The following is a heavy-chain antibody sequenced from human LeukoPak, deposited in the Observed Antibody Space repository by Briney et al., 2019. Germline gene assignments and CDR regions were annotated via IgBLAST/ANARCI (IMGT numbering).Heavy chain of an antibody. CDR3: ARLGDSSGYSWVDY. V-gene: IGHV4-39*01. CDR1: GGSISSSSYF. D-gene: IGHD3-22*01. J-gene: IGHJ4*02. CDR2: IYYSGST. Sequence: SETLSLTCTVSGGSISSSSYFWGWIRQPPGKGLEWIGSIYYSGSTYYNPSLKSRVTISVDTSKNQFSLKLNSVTAADTAVYYCARLGDSSGYSWVDYWGQGTLVTVSS.